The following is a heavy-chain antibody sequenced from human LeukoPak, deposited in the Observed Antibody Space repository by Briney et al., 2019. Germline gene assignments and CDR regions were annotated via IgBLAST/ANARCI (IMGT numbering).Heavy chain of an antibody. V-gene: IGHV3-7*03. Sequence: GGSLRLSCAASGFTFSSYWMSWVRQAPGKGLEWVANIKQDGSEKYYVDSVKGRFTISRDNAKNSLYLQMNSLRAEDTAVYYCARDDCSGGSCYPKLDYWGQGTLVTVSS. CDR2: IKQDGSEK. CDR3: ARDDCSGGSCYPKLDY. CDR1: GFTFSSYW. D-gene: IGHD2-15*01. J-gene: IGHJ4*02.